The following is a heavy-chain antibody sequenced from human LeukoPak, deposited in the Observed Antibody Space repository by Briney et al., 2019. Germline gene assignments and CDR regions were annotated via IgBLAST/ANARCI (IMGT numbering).Heavy chain of an antibody. V-gene: IGHV1-2*02. CDR2: INPNSGGT. J-gene: IGHJ4*02. CDR1: GYTFTGYY. CDR3: ARPGRYSYAPLVDGEFDY. D-gene: IGHD5-18*01. Sequence: ASVKVSCKASGYTFTGYYMHWVGQAPGQGLEWMGWINPNSGGTNYAQKFQGRVTMTRDTSISTAYMELSRLRSDDTAVYYCARPGRYSYAPLVDGEFDYWGQGTLVTVSS.